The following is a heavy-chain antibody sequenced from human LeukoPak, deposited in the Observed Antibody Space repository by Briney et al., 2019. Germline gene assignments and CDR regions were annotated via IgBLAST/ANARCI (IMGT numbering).Heavy chain of an antibody. D-gene: IGHD2-2*02. V-gene: IGHV4-34*01. J-gene: IGHJ4*02. CDR3: AYCSSTSCYTGFDY. CDR2: INHSGST. Sequence: GEINHSGSTNYNPSLKSRVTISVDTSKNQFSLKLSSVTAADTAVYYCAYCSSTSCYTGFDYWGQGTLVTVSS.